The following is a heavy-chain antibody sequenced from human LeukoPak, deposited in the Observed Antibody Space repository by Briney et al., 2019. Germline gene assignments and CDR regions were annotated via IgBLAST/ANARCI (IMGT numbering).Heavy chain of an antibody. CDR3: ARSQELLWFGELLGGVDAFDI. CDR2: IYSGGST. D-gene: IGHD3-10*01. V-gene: IGHV3-66*01. Sequence: GGSLRLSCAASGFTVSSNYMSWVRQAPGKGLEWVSVIYSGGSTYYADSVKGRFTISRDNSKNTLYLQMNSLRAEDTAVYYCARSQELLWFGELLGGVDAFDIWGQGTMVTVSS. J-gene: IGHJ3*02. CDR1: GFTVSSNY.